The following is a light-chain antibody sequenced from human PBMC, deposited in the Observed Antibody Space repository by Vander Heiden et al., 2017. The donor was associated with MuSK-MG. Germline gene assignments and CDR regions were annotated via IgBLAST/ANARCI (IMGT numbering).Light chain of an antibody. J-gene: IGKJ3*01. V-gene: IGKV1-27*01. Sequence: DTQMTQSPSSLSASVGARLPTTCRASQVLRNYVDRHQQNSRKVPKLLIYAASTLQSGVPCQFSGNGSGRDFTLTISSLQPEDVATYYCQHCDSAPLPFGPGTKVHIK. CDR2: AAS. CDR1: QVLRNY. CDR3: QHCDSAPLP.